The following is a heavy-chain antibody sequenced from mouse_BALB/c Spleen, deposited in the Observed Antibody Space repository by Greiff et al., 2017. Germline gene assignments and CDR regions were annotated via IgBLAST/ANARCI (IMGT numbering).Heavy chain of an antibody. CDR2: INPSNGRT. V-gene: IGHV1S81*02. D-gene: IGHD1-1*01. J-gene: IGHJ2*01. Sequence: QVQLQQPGAELVKPGASVKLSCKASGYTFTSYWMHWVKQRPGQGLEWIGEINPSNGRTNYNEKFKSKATLTVDKSSSTAYMQLSSLTSEDSAVYYCARGIYYYGSSYECYFDYWGQGTTLTVSS. CDR3: ARGIYYYGSSYECYFDY. CDR1: GYTFTSYW.